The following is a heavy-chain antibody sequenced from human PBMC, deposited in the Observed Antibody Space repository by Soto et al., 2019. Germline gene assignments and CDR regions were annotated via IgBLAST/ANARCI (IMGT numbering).Heavy chain of an antibody. CDR1: GGSISSSSYY. CDR2: IYYSGST. CDR3: ARHGSSSSSPYAYYYYYMDV. J-gene: IGHJ6*03. Sequence: SETLSLTCTVSGGSISSSSYYWGWIRQPPGKGLEWIGSIYYSGSTYYNPSLKSRVTISVDTSKNQFSLKLSSVTAADTAVYYCARHGSSSSSPYAYYYYYMDVWGKGTTVTVSS. V-gene: IGHV4-39*01. D-gene: IGHD6-6*01.